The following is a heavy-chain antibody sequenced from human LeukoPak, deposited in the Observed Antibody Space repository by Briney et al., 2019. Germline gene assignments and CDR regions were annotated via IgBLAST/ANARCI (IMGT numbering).Heavy chain of an antibody. D-gene: IGHD2-21*02. Sequence: GGSLRLSCAASGFTFSSHWMNWVRQAPGKGLEWVANIKQDGSEKYYVDSVKGRFTISRDNAKNSLYLQMNSLRAEDTAVYYCEKRGDKRDLIWGQGTLVTVSS. CDR2: IKQDGSEK. V-gene: IGHV3-7*03. J-gene: IGHJ4*02. CDR1: GFTFSSHW. CDR3: EKRGDKRDLI.